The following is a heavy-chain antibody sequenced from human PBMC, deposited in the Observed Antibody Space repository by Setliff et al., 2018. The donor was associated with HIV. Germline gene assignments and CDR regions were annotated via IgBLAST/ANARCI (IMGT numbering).Heavy chain of an antibody. CDR1: GGSINTGHYF. V-gene: IGHV4-31*02. Sequence: SETLSLTWRVSGGSINTGHYFWSWIRHHPGKGLEWIAYIYYTGNTYFNPSLKSRITISIDTSKNHLSLTVDPVTAADTSVYYCARDTYDVSTGPGAFDIWGQGTMVTVSS. CDR2: IYYTGNT. CDR3: ARDTYDVSTGPGAFDI. D-gene: IGHD3-9*01. J-gene: IGHJ3*02.